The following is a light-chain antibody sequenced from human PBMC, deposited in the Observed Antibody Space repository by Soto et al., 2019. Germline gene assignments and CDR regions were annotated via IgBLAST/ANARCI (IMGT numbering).Light chain of an antibody. J-gene: IGKJ3*01. CDR3: QQSYSTPPRFT. V-gene: IGKV1-39*01. Sequence: DIQMTQSPSSLSASVGDRVTITCRASQSISSYLHWYQQKPGKAPKLLIYAASSLQSGVPSRFSGSGSGTDFTLTTSSLQPEDFASYYCQQSYSTPPRFTFGPGTQVHIK. CDR2: AAS. CDR1: QSISSY.